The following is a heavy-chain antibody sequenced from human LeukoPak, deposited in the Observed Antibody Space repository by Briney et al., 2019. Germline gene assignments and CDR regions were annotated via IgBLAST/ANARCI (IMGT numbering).Heavy chain of an antibody. CDR2: ISTSGGST. D-gene: IGHD2-15*01. V-gene: IGHV3-23*01. CDR3: ARDVADAFDI. CDR1: GFTFKTYA. J-gene: IGHJ3*02. Sequence: PGGSLRLSCAASGFTFKTYAMSWVRQAPGKGLEWVSTISTSGGSTYYADSVKGRFTISRDNSKNTLYLQMNSLRAEDTAVYYCARDVADAFDIWGQGTMVTVSS.